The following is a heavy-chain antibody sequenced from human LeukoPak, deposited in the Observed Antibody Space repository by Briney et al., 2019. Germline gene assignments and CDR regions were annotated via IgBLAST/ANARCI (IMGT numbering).Heavy chain of an antibody. D-gene: IGHD3-22*01. CDR2: IYPGDSDT. CDR3: ARPHYDSSGYYLLFDY. CDR1: GYNFTSYW. V-gene: IGHV5-51*01. Sequence: GESLKISFKGSGYNFTSYWIGWVRQMPGKGLEWMGIIYPGDSDTRYSPSFQGQVTISADKSISTAYLQWSSLKASDTAMYYCARPHYDSSGYYLLFDYWGQGTLVTVSS. J-gene: IGHJ4*02.